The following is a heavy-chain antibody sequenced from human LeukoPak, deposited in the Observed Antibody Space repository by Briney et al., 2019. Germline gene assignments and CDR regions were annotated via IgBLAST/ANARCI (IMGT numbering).Heavy chain of an antibody. V-gene: IGHV4-59*08. CDR2: IYYSGST. Sequence: SETLSLTCTVSGGSISSYYWSWIRQPPGKGLEWIGCIYYSGSTNYNPSLKSRVTISVDTSKNQFSLKLSSVTAADTAVYYCARHDGSGSYYHYWGQGTLVTVSS. J-gene: IGHJ4*02. D-gene: IGHD3-10*01. CDR1: GGSISSYY. CDR3: ARHDGSGSYYHY.